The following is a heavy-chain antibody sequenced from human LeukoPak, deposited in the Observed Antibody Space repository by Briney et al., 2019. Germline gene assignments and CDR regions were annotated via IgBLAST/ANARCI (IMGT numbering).Heavy chain of an antibody. Sequence: KPSETLSLTCTVSGGSISSSTSDWGWIRQPPGKGREWIGSIFYSGATYYNPSLRSRVTISVDTSKNQFALKLSSVTAADTAVYYCARHFRQLEAINYWGQGTLVTVSS. D-gene: IGHD6-6*01. CDR3: ARHFRQLEAINY. CDR1: GGSISSSTSD. V-gene: IGHV4-39*01. J-gene: IGHJ4*02. CDR2: IFYSGAT.